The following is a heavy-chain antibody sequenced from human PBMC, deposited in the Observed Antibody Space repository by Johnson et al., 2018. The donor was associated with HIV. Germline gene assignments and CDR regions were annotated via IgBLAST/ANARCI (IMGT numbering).Heavy chain of an antibody. D-gene: IGHD3-22*01. CDR2: IRYDGNNK. V-gene: IGHV3-30*02. J-gene: IGHJ3*02. Sequence: QVQLVESGGGLVQPGGSLRLSCAASGFTFSSYAMHWVCQAPGKGLAWVAFIRYDGNNKYYADSVKGRFTISRDNSKNTLYLQMNSLRAEDSAVYYCAKTLSPYYYDSSGYYQPFDAFDIWGQGTTVTVSS. CDR1: GFTFSSYA. CDR3: AKTLSPYYYDSSGYYQPFDAFDI.